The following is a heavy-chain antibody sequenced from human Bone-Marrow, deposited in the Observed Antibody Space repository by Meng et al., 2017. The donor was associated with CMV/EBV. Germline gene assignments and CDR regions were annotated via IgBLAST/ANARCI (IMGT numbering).Heavy chain of an antibody. CDR3: AKDRHGIAAGGLDY. Sequence: GESLKISCAASGFTFSSYGMHWVRQAPGKGLEWVAVIWYDGSNKYYADSVKGRFTISRDNSKNTLYLQMNSLRAEETAVYYCAKDRHGIAAGGLDYWGQGTLVTVSS. D-gene: IGHD6-13*01. J-gene: IGHJ4*02. V-gene: IGHV3-33*06. CDR1: GFTFSSYG. CDR2: IWYDGSNK.